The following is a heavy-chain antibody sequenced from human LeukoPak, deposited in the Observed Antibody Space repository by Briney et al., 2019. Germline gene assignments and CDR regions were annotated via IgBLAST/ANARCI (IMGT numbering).Heavy chain of an antibody. D-gene: IGHD5-24*01. J-gene: IGHJ4*02. V-gene: IGHV4-39*02. CDR3: ARRSYNSPFRY. CDR2: IYYSGST. Sequence: SETLSLTCTVSGGSISSSSYYWGWIRQPPGKGLEWIGSIYYSGSTNYNPSLKSRVTISVDTSKNHFSLNLRSVTAADTAVYYCARRSYNSPFRYWGQGTPVTVSS. CDR1: GGSISSSSYY.